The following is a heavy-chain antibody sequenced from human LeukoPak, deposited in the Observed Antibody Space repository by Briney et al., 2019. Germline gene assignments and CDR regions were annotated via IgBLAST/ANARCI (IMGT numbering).Heavy chain of an antibody. CDR1: GGSISSYY. D-gene: IGHD3-3*01. J-gene: IGHJ4*02. Sequence: PSETLSLTCTVSGGSISSYYWSWIRQPPGKGLEWIGYIYYSGSTYYNPSLKSRVTISVDTSKNQFSLKLSSVTAADTAVYYCARDVITIFGVVNPYYFDYWGQGTLVTVSS. CDR3: ARDVITIFGVVNPYYFDY. V-gene: IGHV4-59*12. CDR2: IYYSGST.